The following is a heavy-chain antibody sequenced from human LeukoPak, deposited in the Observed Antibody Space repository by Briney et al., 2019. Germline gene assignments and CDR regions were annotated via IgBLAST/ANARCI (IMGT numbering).Heavy chain of an antibody. CDR2: IYAGDSDT. CDR3: ARQDGTAKYYFDY. V-gene: IGHV5-51*01. J-gene: IGHJ4*02. D-gene: IGHD5-24*01. Sequence: GESLKISCKGSGYSFNSYWIGWVRQMPGKGLEWMGIIYAGDSDTRYSPSFQGQVTISADKSITTAYLQWSSLKASDTAMYYCARQDGTAKYYFDYWGQGTLVTVSS. CDR1: GYSFNSYW.